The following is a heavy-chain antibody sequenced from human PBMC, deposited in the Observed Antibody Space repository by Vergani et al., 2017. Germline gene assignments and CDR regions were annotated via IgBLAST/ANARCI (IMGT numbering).Heavy chain of an antibody. CDR2: IFPSGNS. Sequence: QLQLQESGSGLVKPSQTLSLTCAVSGDSITNGGFSWNWIRQPPGKGPEWIGYIFPSGNSDYNPSLKNRVSLSLDKSKNQFSLWVNSVTAADTDVYFCARASLRALVGYYYYMDVWGKGKTVVGSS. CDR1: GDSITNGGFS. CDR3: ARASLRALVGYYYYMDV. D-gene: IGHD3-16*02. V-gene: IGHV4-30-2*01. J-gene: IGHJ6*03.